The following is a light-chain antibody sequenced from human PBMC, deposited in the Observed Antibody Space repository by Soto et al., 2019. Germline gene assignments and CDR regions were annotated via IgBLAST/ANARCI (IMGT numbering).Light chain of an antibody. CDR1: QSISSW. CDR3: LQHNSFPRT. CDR2: DAS. V-gene: IGKV1-5*01. J-gene: IGKJ1*01. Sequence: DIQMTQSPSTLSASVGDRFTITCRASQSISSWLAWYQQKPGKAPKLLIYDASSLESGVPSRFSGSGSGTEFTLTISNLQPEDFATYYCLQHNSFPRTFGQGTKVDI.